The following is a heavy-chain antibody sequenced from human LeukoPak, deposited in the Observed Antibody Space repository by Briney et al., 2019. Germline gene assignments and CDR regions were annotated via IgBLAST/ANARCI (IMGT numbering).Heavy chain of an antibody. CDR1: GFTFSSYA. Sequence: GRSLRLSCAASGFTFSSYAMHWVRQAPGKGLEGVALISYDGSNKYYADSVKGRFTISRDSSKNTLYLQMNSLRAEDTAVYYCARSGRYSYDFDYWGQGTLVTVSS. J-gene: IGHJ4*02. D-gene: IGHD5-18*01. CDR3: ARSGRYSYDFDY. CDR2: ISYDGSNK. V-gene: IGHV3-30-3*01.